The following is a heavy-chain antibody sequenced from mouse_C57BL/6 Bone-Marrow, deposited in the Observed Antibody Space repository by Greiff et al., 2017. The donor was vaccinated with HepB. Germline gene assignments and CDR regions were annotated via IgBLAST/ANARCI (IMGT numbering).Heavy chain of an antibody. CDR1: GFSLTSYG. V-gene: IGHV2-5*01. CDR3: AKNYYYGSSAFYAMDY. J-gene: IGHJ4*01. D-gene: IGHD1-1*01. CDR2: IWRGGST. Sequence: VKLQESGPGLVQPSQSLSITCTVSGFSLTSYGVHWVRQSPGKGLEWLGVIWRGGSTDYNAAFMSRLSITKDNSKSQVFFKMNSLQADDTAIYYCAKNYYYGSSAFYAMDYWGQGTSVTVSS.